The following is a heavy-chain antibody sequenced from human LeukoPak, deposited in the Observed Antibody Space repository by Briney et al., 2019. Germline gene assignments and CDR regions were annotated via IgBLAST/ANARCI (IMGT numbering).Heavy chain of an antibody. V-gene: IGHV3-30*02. D-gene: IGHD3-10*01. Sequence: PGGSLRLSCAASGFTFSNYGMHWVRQAPGKGLEWVAFIRYDGSNKYYANSVKGRLTISRDNSKNTLYLQMNSLRAEDTAVYYCAKDGPSFYYGSGSHFDYWGQGTLVTVSS. J-gene: IGHJ4*02. CDR2: IRYDGSNK. CDR1: GFTFSNYG. CDR3: AKDGPSFYYGSGSHFDY.